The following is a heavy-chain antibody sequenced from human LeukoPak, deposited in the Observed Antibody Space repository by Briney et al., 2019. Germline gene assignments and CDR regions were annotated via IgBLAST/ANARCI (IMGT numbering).Heavy chain of an antibody. J-gene: IGHJ6*03. D-gene: IGHD3-9*01. CDR3: AGGHFDWPYYMDV. V-gene: IGHV3-21*01. CDR2: ITTSSSYI. CDR1: GFTFSSYS. Sequence: GGSLRLSCAASGFTFSSYSMNWVRQAPGKGLEWVSSITTSSSYIYYADSVKGRFTISRDNAKNSLYLQMNSLGAEDMAVYYCAGGHFDWPYYMDVWGKGTTVTVFS.